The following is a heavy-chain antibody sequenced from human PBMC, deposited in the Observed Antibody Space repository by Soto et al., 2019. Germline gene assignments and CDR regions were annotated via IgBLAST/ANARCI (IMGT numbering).Heavy chain of an antibody. J-gene: IGHJ4*02. CDR1: GFTFSSYG. CDR2: IWYDGSNK. CDR3: ARFGSLQLAEFDY. D-gene: IGHD6-6*01. V-gene: IGHV3-33*01. Sequence: TGGSLRLSCAASGFTFSSYGMHWVRQAPGKGLEWVAVIWYDGSNKYYADSVKGRFTISRDNSKNTLYLQMNSLRAEDTAVYYCARFGSLQLAEFDYWGQGTLVTVSS.